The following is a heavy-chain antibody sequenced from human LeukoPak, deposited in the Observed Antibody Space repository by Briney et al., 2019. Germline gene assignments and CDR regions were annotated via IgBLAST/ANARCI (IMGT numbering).Heavy chain of an antibody. V-gene: IGHV1-18*01. CDR1: GYTFTSYG. CDR2: ISAYNGNT. J-gene: IGHJ6*03. CDR3: ARQGPTWGDFSSGSDYYYYYYMDV. Sequence: ASVKVSCKASGYTFTSYGISWVRQAPGQGLEWMGWISAYNGNTKYAQKLQGRVTMTTDTSTSTAYMELRSLRSDDTAVYYCARQGPTWGDFSSGSDYYYYYYMDVWGKGTTVTVSS. D-gene: IGHD3-3*01.